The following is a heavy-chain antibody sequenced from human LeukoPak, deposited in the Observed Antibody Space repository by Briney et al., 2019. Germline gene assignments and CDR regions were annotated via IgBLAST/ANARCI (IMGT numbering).Heavy chain of an antibody. CDR1: GGSISSGSYY. Sequence: PSETLSLTCTVSGGSISSGSYYWGWIRQPPGKGLEWIGRMYYSGSTYYNPSLKSRVTMSVDTSKNQFSLKLSSVTAADTAVYYCARHAETPNVWGSYPFVSHYFDYWGQGALVTVSS. CDR3: ARHAETPNVWGSYPFVSHYFDY. J-gene: IGHJ4*02. CDR2: MYYSGST. V-gene: IGHV4-39*01. D-gene: IGHD3-16*01.